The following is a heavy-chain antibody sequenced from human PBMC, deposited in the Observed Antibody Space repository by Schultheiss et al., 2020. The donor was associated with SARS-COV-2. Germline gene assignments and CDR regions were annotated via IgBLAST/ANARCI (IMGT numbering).Heavy chain of an antibody. D-gene: IGHD2-15*01. J-gene: IGHJ4*02. Sequence: GGSLRLSCAASGFTFSDYYMSWIRQAPGKGLEWVSLISWDGGSTYYADSVKGRFTISRDNSKNTLYLQMNSLRAEDTAVYYCARGREVVDYWGQGTLVTVSS. CDR2: ISWDGGST. CDR3: ARGREVVDY. CDR1: GFTFSDYY. V-gene: IGHV3-66*02.